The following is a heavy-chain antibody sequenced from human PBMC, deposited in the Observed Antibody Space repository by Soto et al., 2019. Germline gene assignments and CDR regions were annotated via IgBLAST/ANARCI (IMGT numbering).Heavy chain of an antibody. CDR3: ARAQSSDIVVVPSADYYYGMDV. D-gene: IGHD2-2*01. CDR2: INPNSGGT. V-gene: IGHV1-2*04. J-gene: IGHJ6*02. CDR1: GYTFTGYY. Sequence: ASVKVSCKASGYTFTGYYMHWVRQAPGQGLEWMGWINPNSGGTNYAQKFQGWVTMTRDTSISTAYMELSRLRSDDTAVYYCARAQSSDIVVVPSADYYYGMDVWGQGTTVTVSS.